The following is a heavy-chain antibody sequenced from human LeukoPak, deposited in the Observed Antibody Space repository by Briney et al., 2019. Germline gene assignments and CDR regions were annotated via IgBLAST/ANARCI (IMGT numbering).Heavy chain of an antibody. Sequence: TSETLSLTCTVSGGSISSGGYYWSWIRQPPGKGLEWIGYIYHSGSTYYNPSLKSRVTISVDRSKNQFSLKLSSVTAADTAVYYCARVSPGGRDDYDFWSGEFYYFDYWGQGTLVTVSS. J-gene: IGHJ4*02. V-gene: IGHV4-30-2*01. D-gene: IGHD3-3*01. CDR1: GGSISSGGYY. CDR3: ARVSPGGRDDYDFWSGEFYYFDY. CDR2: IYHSGST.